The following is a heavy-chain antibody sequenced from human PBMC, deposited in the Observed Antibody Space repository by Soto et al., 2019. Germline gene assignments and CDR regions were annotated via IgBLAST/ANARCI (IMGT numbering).Heavy chain of an antibody. V-gene: IGHV3-23*01. CDR1: GFTFSSYA. CDR2: ISGSGGST. Sequence: EVQLLESGGGLVQPGGSLRLSCAASGFTFSSYAMSWVRQAPGKGLEWVSAISGSGGSTYYADSVKGRFTISRDNSKNTLYLQMNSLRAEDTAVYYCASPGRGSGSYLGGHYWGQGTLVTVSS. J-gene: IGHJ4*02. D-gene: IGHD3-10*01. CDR3: ASPGRGSGSYLGGHY.